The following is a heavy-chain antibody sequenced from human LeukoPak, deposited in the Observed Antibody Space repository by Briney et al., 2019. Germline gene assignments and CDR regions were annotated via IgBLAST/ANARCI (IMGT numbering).Heavy chain of an antibody. CDR2: INQDGSEK. J-gene: IGHJ4*02. Sequence: GGSLRLSCATSGFTFSHYGMHWVRQAPGKGLEWVANINQDGSEKYYVDSVKGRFSISRDNAKNSLYLQMNSLRAEDTAVYYCTRAYYDSSGYYYYGNSWGQGTLVTVSS. V-gene: IGHV3-7*04. CDR3: TRAYYDSSGYYYYGNS. CDR1: GFTFSHYG. D-gene: IGHD3-22*01.